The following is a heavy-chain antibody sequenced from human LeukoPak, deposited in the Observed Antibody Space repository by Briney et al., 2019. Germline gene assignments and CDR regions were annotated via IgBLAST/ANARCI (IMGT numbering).Heavy chain of an antibody. V-gene: IGHV4-39*07. CDR1: GGSISSSSYY. CDR2: IYTRGNT. J-gene: IGHJ5*02. D-gene: IGHD3-10*01. CDR3: ARERTYYYGSGSYSNWFDP. Sequence: PSETLSLTCTVSGGSISSSSYYWGWIRQPPGKGLEWIGRIYTRGNTNYNPSLKSRVTMSVDTSKNQFSLKLSSVTAADTAVYYCARERTYYYGSGSYSNWFDPWGQGALVTVSS.